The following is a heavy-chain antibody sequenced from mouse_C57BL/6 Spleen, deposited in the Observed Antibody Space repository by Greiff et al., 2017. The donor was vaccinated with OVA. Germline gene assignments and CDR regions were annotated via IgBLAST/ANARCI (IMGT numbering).Heavy chain of an antibody. J-gene: IGHJ4*01. CDR1: GYPFPSSW. Sequence: QFQLQQPGAELVMPGASVKLSCQASGYPFPSSWMPWVKQRPCQGLAWIGEIAPSDSYTNYNHKFKGTSTLTVDTPSSTAYSQRSSLTSEDSVVYYCARRGVVAPYAMDYWGQGTSVTVSS. CDR3: ARRGVVAPYAMDY. CDR2: IAPSDSYT. V-gene: IGHV1-69*01. D-gene: IGHD1-1*01.